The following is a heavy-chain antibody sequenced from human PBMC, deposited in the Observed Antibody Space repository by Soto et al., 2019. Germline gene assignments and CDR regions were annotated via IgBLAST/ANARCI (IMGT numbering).Heavy chain of an antibody. D-gene: IGHD5-12*01. V-gene: IGHV1-18*01. CDR1: GYTFFTYD. J-gene: IGHJ5*02. CDR3: ASHPGPTTSENGFDP. Sequence: QVHLVQSGVEVKTPGASVKVSCQASGYTFFTYDISWVRQAPGQGLEWMGWISTYSGDTKYAQKCQGRVTMTTDTSTTTAYLELRSLRSDDTAVYYCASHPGPTTSENGFDPWGQGTLVTVSS. CDR2: ISTYSGDT.